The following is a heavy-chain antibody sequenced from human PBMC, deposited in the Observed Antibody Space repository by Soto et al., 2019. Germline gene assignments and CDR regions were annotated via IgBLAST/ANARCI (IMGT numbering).Heavy chain of an antibody. CDR3: AKDSGSYSISDY. Sequence: EVQLLESGGGLVQPGGSLRLSCAASGFTFSSYAMSWVRQAPGKGLEWVSAISGSGGSTYYADSVKGRFTISRDNSKNTLYLQMNSPRAEDTAVYYCAKDSGSYSISDYWGQGTLVTVSS. D-gene: IGHD1-26*01. CDR2: ISGSGGST. CDR1: GFTFSSYA. J-gene: IGHJ4*02. V-gene: IGHV3-23*01.